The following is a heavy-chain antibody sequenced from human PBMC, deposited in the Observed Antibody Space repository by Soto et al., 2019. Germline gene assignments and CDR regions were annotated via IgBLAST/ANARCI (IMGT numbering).Heavy chain of an antibody. V-gene: IGHV3-23*01. Sequence: EVQLLESGGGLVQPGGSLRLSCAASGFTFSSYAMNWVRQAPGKELEWVSAISPGGGSPYYTDSVKGRFTISRDNSKNTLYLQMNSLRAEDTAVYYCAKQIPAAGSDYWGHGTLVTVSS. CDR3: AKQIPAAGSDY. D-gene: IGHD6-13*01. CDR1: GFTFSSYA. J-gene: IGHJ4*01. CDR2: ISPGGGSP.